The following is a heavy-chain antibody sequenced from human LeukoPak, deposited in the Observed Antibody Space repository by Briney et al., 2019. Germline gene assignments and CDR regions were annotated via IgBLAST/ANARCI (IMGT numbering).Heavy chain of an antibody. CDR3: ARASGWFPLGS. Sequence: PSETLSLTCTVSPGSISGYYWSWIRQPPGKGLEWIGYINYSGSTNYNPSLKSRVTISVDTSKNQFSLSLTSVTAADTAVYYCARASGWFPLGSWGQGTLVTVSS. CDR2: INYSGST. V-gene: IGHV4-59*12. CDR1: PGSISGYY. J-gene: IGHJ5*02. D-gene: IGHD6-19*01.